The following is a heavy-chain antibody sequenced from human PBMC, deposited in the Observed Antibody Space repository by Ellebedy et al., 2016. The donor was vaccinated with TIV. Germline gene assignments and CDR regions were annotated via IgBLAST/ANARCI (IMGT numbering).Heavy chain of an antibody. CDR2: IKQEGSEK. Sequence: PGGSLRLSCAASGFIFSNYWMSWVRQAPGKGLEWVANIKQEGSEKYYVDSVKGRFTVSRDNTRNSLYLKMNSLRAEDTAVYYCARDNGYSTPGDAFDIWGQGTMVTVSS. D-gene: IGHD1-26*01. CDR1: GFIFSNYW. V-gene: IGHV3-7*01. CDR3: ARDNGYSTPGDAFDI. J-gene: IGHJ3*02.